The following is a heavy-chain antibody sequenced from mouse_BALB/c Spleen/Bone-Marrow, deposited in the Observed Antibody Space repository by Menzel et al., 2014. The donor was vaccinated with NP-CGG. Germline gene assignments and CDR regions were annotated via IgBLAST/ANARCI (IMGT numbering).Heavy chain of an antibody. Sequence: QVKLLQSGADLVRPAPSVKMSCKAAGYTFTNYWIGWVNQRPGHGLEWIGDINPGGGYTNYNENFKGKATLTPDTSSSTAYLQLSSLSSEDSAFYYCARGHYFDDWGQGTTLTVSS. D-gene: IGHD3-3*01. V-gene: IGHV1-63*02. J-gene: IGHJ2*01. CDR1: GYTFTNYW. CDR3: ARGHYFDD. CDR2: INPGGGYT.